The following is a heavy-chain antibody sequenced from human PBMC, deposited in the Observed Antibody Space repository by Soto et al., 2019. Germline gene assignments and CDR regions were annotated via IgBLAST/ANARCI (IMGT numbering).Heavy chain of an antibody. CDR3: ARDRRPGVRAYYYYYMDV. CDR1: GFTVSSNY. D-gene: IGHD3-10*02. V-gene: IGHV3-66*01. CDR2: IYSGGST. J-gene: IGHJ6*03. Sequence: GGSLRLSCAASGFTVSSNYMSWVRQAPGKGLEWVSVIYSGGSTYYADSVKGRFTISRDNSKNTLYLQMNSLRAEDTAVYYCARDRRPGVRAYYYYYMDVWGKGTTVTVSS.